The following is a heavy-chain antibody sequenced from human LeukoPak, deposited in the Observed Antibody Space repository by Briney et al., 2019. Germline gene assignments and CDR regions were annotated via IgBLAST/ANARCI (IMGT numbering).Heavy chain of an antibody. CDR3: ARGENGDGYDYYYYGMDV. CDR1: GYTFTGYY. Sequence: ASVKVSCKASGYTFTGYYMHWVRQAPGQGLEWMGWINPNSGGTNYAQKFQGWVTMTRDTSISAAYMELSRLRSDDTAVYYCARGENGDGYDYYYYGMDVWGQRTTVTVSS. D-gene: IGHD5-24*01. J-gene: IGHJ6*02. V-gene: IGHV1-2*04. CDR2: INPNSGGT.